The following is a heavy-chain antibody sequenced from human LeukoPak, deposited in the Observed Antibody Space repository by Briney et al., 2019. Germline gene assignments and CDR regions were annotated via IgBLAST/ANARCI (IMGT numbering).Heavy chain of an antibody. J-gene: IGHJ4*02. CDR3: ARGAKWGYYFDY. D-gene: IGHD1-26*01. CDR1: GFTFNSYA. CDR2: LSGSGGST. Sequence: PGGSLRLSCAASGFTFNSYAMNWVRQAPGKGLEWVSGLSGSGGSTFYADSVKGRFTISRDNSKNTLFLQMNSLRAEDTAVYYFARGAKWGYYFDYWGQGTLVTVSS. V-gene: IGHV3-23*01.